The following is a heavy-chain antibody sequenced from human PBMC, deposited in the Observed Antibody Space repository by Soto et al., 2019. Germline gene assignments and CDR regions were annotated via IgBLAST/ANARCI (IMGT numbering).Heavy chain of an antibody. Sequence: QVQLVQSGAEVKKPGSSVKVSCKASGGTFSSYTISWVRQAPGQGLEWMGRIIPILGIANYAQKFQGRVTITADKSTSTAYMELSSLRSEDTAVYYCAREACSSTSCYGDWFDPWGQGTLVTVSS. CDR2: IIPILGIA. D-gene: IGHD2-2*01. CDR1: GGTFSSYT. CDR3: AREACSSTSCYGDWFDP. V-gene: IGHV1-69*08. J-gene: IGHJ5*02.